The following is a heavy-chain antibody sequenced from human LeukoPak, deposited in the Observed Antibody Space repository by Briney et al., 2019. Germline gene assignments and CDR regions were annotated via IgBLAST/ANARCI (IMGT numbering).Heavy chain of an antibody. V-gene: IGHV3-21*01. CDR3: AREVLGWFDP. Sequence: PGGSLRLSCAASGFTFSSYSMNWVRQAPGKGLEWVSSISRSSSYIYYADSVKGRFTISRDNAKNSLYLQMNSLRAEDTAVYYCAREVLGWFDPWGQGTLVTVSS. CDR1: GFTFSSYS. D-gene: IGHD2/OR15-2a*01. CDR2: ISRSSSYI. J-gene: IGHJ5*02.